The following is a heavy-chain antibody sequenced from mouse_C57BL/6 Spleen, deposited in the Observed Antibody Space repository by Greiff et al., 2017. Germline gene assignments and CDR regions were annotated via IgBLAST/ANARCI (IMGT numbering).Heavy chain of an antibody. CDR2: INPSDGGT. J-gene: IGHJ4*01. D-gene: IGHD3-2*02. CDR3: AYSSGYAYYAMDY. V-gene: IGHV1-53*01. Sequence: QVQLQQPGTELVKPGASVKLSCKASGYTFTSYWVHWVKQRPGQGLEWIGNINPSDGGTNYNEKFKSKATLTVDKSSSTAYMQLSSLTSEDSAVYYCAYSSGYAYYAMDYWGQGTSVTVSS. CDR1: GYTFTSYW.